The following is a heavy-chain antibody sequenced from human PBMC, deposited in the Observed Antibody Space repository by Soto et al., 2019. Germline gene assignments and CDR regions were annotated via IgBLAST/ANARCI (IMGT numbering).Heavy chain of an antibody. CDR2: IIPIFGTA. CDR1: GYTFTSYG. CDR3: ARGKSSWLQSL. V-gene: IGHV1-69*13. J-gene: IGHJ4*02. Sequence: ASVKVSCKASGYTFTSYGISWVRQAPGQGLEWMGGIIPIFGTANYAQKFQGRVTITADESTSTAYMELSSLRSEDTAVYYCARGKSSWLQSLWGQGTLGTVSS. D-gene: IGHD5-12*01.